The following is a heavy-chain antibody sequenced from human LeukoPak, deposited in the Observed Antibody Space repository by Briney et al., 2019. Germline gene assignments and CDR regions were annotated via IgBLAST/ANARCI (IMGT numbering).Heavy chain of an antibody. CDR3: ARRGYSYGRYWYFDL. Sequence: TSVKVSCKASGYTLTGYCMHWVRQAPGQGLEWLGWINTKSGATNYAQNFQGRVTMTRDTSISTAYMELNRLRSDDTAVYYCARRGYSYGRYWYFDLWGRGTLVTVSS. J-gene: IGHJ2*01. D-gene: IGHD5-18*01. CDR1: GYTLTGYC. V-gene: IGHV1-2*02. CDR2: INTKSGAT.